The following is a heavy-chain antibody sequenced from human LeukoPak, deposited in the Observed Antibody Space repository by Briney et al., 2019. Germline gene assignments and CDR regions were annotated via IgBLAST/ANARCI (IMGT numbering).Heavy chain of an antibody. J-gene: IGHJ4*02. CDR2: INHSGST. CDR1: GGSFSGYY. V-gene: IGHV4-34*01. CDR3: ARGRRIAARFYFDY. D-gene: IGHD6-6*01. Sequence: SETLSLTCAVYGGSFSGYYWSWIRQPPGKGLEWIGEINHSGSTNYNPSLKSRVTISVDTSKNQFSLKLSSVTAADTAVYYCARGRRIAARFYFDYWGQGTLVTVSS.